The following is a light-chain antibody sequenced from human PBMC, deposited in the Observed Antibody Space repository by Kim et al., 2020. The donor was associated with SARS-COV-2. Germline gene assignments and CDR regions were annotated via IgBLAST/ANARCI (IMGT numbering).Light chain of an antibody. V-gene: IGKV1-6*01. J-gene: IGKJ1*01. CDR1: QVIRND. CDR3: LQDYTYPRT. Sequence: ASERDKTTTAWRASQVIRNDLGRYQQKPEKAPTLLIYAASSLQSGVPSRFSGSGYGTDFTLTITSLQPEDFATYYCLQDYTYPRTFGQGTKVDIK. CDR2: AAS.